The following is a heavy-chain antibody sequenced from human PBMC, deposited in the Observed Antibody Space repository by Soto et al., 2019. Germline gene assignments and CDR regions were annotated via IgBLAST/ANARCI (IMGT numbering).Heavy chain of an antibody. CDR3: ARDPGRDGYNWAFDL. CDR1: GGSISSGGNY. D-gene: IGHD1-1*01. CDR2: IYDSGST. Sequence: QVQLQESGPGLVKPSQTLSLTCTVSGGSISSGGNYWTWIRQHPGKGLEWIGYIYDSGSTYYTPSLQSRVFISVDTSKKQFSLNLRSVTAADTAVYYCARDPGRDGYNWAFDLWGQGTLVTVSS. V-gene: IGHV4-31*03. J-gene: IGHJ4*02.